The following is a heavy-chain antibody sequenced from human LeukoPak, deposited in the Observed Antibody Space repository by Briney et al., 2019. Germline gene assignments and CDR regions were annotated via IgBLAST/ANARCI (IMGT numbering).Heavy chain of an antibody. CDR3: ASTPWGGSGLHDAFDI. V-gene: IGHV4-39*01. D-gene: IGHD3-10*01. J-gene: IGHJ3*02. CDR1: GGSISSSSYY. Sequence: SETLSLTCTVSGGSISSSSYYWGWIRQPPGKGLEWIGSIYYSGSTYYNPSLKSRVTISVDTSKNQFSLKLSSVTAADTAVYYCASTPWGGSGLHDAFDIWGQGTMVTVSS. CDR2: IYYSGST.